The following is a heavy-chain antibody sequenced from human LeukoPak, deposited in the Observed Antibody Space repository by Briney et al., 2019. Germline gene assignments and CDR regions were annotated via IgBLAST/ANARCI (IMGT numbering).Heavy chain of an antibody. CDR1: GFTFSSYE. Sequence: PGGSLLLSCAASGFTFSSYEMNWVRQAPGKGLEWVSYTSSSGSTIYYADSVKGRFTISRDNAKNSLYLQMNSLRAEDTAVYYCAELGITMIGGVWGKGTTVTISS. J-gene: IGHJ6*04. D-gene: IGHD3-10*02. CDR3: AELGITMIGGV. CDR2: TSSSGSTI. V-gene: IGHV3-48*03.